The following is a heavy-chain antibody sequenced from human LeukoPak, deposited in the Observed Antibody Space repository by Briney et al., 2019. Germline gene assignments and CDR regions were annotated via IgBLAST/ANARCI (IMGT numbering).Heavy chain of an antibody. V-gene: IGHV3-11*01. D-gene: IGHD1-26*01. CDR2: ISSSGSTI. J-gene: IGHJ6*02. CDR3: ARAGWELLPDGMDA. Sequence: GGSLRLSCAASGFTFSDYYMSWIRQAPGKGLEWVSYISSSGSTIYYADSVKGRFTISRDNAKHSLYLQMNSLRAEDTAVYYCARAGWELLPDGMDAWGQGTTVTVSS. CDR1: GFTFSDYY.